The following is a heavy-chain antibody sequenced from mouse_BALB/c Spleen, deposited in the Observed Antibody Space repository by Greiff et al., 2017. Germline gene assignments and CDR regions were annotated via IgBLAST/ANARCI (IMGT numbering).Heavy chain of an antibody. CDR1: GYTFTDYN. V-gene: IGHV1S29*02. J-gene: IGHJ3*01. CDR2: IYPYNGGT. Sequence: VQLQQSGPELVKPGASVKISCKASGYTFTDYNMHWVKQSHGKSLEWIGYIYPYNGGTGYNQKFKSKATLTVDNSSSTAYMELRSLTSEDSAVYYCLYYDYDASAYWGQGTLVTVSA. D-gene: IGHD2-4*01. CDR3: LYYDYDASAY.